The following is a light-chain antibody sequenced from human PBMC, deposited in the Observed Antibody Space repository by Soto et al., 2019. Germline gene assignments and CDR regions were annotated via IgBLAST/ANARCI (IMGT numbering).Light chain of an antibody. Sequence: DIQMTQSPSTLSASVGDRVTITCRASQSVQSWLAWYQQKPGKAPKLLIYKASSLESGVPSRFSGSGSGTEFSLTISSLPPDDVATYYWQQYEFYWTFGQGTKVEI. CDR1: QSVQSW. CDR3: QQYEFYWT. V-gene: IGKV1-5*03. CDR2: KAS. J-gene: IGKJ1*01.